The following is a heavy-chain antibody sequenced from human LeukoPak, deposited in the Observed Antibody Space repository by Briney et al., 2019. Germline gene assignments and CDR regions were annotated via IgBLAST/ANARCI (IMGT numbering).Heavy chain of an antibody. J-gene: IGHJ4*02. CDR1: GFTFSSYS. CDR3: ARHSSGHNY. D-gene: IGHD3-22*01. CDR2: ISSSSSTI. Sequence: GGSQRLSCAASGFTFSSYSMNWVRQAPGKGLEWVSYISSSSSTIYYADSVKGRFTTSRDNAKNSLYLQMNSLRAEDTAVYYCARHSSGHNYWGQGTLVTVSS. V-gene: IGHV3-48*04.